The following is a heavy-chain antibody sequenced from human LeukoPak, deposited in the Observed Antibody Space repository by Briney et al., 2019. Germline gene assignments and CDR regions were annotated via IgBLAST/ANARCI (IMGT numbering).Heavy chain of an antibody. V-gene: IGHV4-59*01. Sequence: PSETLSLTCTVSGGSISSYYWSWIRQPPAKGLEWIGYIYYSGSTNYNPSLKSRVTISVDTSKNQFSLKLSSVTAADTAVYYCARDSPLGPLWFDPWGQGTLVTVSS. CDR2: IYYSGST. CDR3: ARDSPLGPLWFDP. CDR1: GGSISSYY. D-gene: IGHD1-26*01. J-gene: IGHJ5*02.